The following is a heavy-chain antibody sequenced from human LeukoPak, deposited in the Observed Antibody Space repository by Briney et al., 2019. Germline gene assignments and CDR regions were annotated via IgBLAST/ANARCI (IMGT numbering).Heavy chain of an antibody. V-gene: IGHV3-30*18. CDR1: GFTFSSYG. CDR3: AKDAFSSGWELFDY. J-gene: IGHJ4*02. CDR2: ISYDGSDK. D-gene: IGHD6-19*01. Sequence: PGRSLRLSCAASGFTFSSYGMHWVRQAPGKGLEWVAVISYDGSDKYCADSVKGRFTISRDNSKNTLYLQMNSLRAEDTAVYSCAKDAFSSGWELFDYWGQGTLVTVSS.